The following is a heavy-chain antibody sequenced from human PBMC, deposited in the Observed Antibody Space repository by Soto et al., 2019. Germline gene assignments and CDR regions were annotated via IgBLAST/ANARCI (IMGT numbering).Heavy chain of an antibody. CDR2: ISSSGSTI. CDR3: ARDKSIAVAGTSGWYFDL. Sequence: VPLVESGGGLVQPGGSLRLSCAASGFTFSDYYMSWIRQAPGKGLEWVSYISSSGSTIYYADSVKGRFTISRDNAKNSLYLQMNSLRAEDTAVYYCARDKSIAVAGTSGWYFDLWGRGTLVTVSS. CDR1: GFTFSDYY. V-gene: IGHV3-11*01. D-gene: IGHD6-19*01. J-gene: IGHJ2*01.